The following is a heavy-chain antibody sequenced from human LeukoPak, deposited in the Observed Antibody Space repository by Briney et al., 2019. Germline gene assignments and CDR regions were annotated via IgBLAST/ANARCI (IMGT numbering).Heavy chain of an antibody. CDR3: ARLASVPG. V-gene: IGHV1-2*02. D-gene: IGHD6-19*01. CDR2: IRPNSGDT. Sequence: ASVKVSCKASGYTFTGYYLHWVRQAPGQGLEWMGWIRPNSGDTNYAQKFQGRVTMTRDTSISTAYMELSSLRSDDTAVYYCARLASVPGWGQGALVTVSS. J-gene: IGHJ1*01. CDR1: GYTFTGYY.